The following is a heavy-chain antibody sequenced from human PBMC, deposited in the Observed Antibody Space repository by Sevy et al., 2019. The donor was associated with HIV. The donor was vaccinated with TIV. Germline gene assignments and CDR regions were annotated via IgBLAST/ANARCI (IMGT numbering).Heavy chain of an antibody. Sequence: GGCLRLSCAASGFTVSSNYMNWVRQAPGKGLEWVSVIYGGGSTYYADSVKGRFTISRDNSKNTLYVQMNSLRAEDTAVYYCARGNYYDSSGPPGSSFDSWGQGTLVTVSS. D-gene: IGHD3-22*01. CDR2: IYGGGST. CDR1: GFTVSSNY. CDR3: ARGNYYDSSGPPGSSFDS. J-gene: IGHJ4*02. V-gene: IGHV3-66*01.